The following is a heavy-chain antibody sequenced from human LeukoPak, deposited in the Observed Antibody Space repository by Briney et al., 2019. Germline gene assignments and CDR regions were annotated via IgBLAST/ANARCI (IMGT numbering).Heavy chain of an antibody. CDR3: ARAVTMIVVRSYYFDY. V-gene: IGHV1-46*01. Sequence: ASVKVSCKASGYTFTGYYMHWVRQAPGQGLEWMGIINPSGGSTSYAQKFQGRVTMTRDTSTSAVYVELSSLRSEDTAVYYCARAVTMIVVRSYYFDYWGQGTLVTVSS. D-gene: IGHD3-22*01. CDR1: GYTFTGYY. CDR2: INPSGGST. J-gene: IGHJ4*02.